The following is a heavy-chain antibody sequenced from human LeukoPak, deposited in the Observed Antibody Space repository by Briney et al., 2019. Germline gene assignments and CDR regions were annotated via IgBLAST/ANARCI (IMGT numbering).Heavy chain of an antibody. Sequence: GGSLRLSCAASGFTFSSYSMNWVRQAPGKGLEWVSSISSSSSYIYYADSVKGRFTIPRDNAKNSLYLQMNSLRAEDTAVYYCASHCSGGSCYYYGMDVWGQGTTVTVSS. CDR1: GFTFSSYS. J-gene: IGHJ6*02. V-gene: IGHV3-21*01. CDR3: ASHCSGGSCYYYGMDV. CDR2: ISSSSSYI. D-gene: IGHD2-15*01.